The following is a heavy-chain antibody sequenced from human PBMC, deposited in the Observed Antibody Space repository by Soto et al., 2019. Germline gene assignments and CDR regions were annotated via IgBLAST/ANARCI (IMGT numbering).Heavy chain of an antibody. CDR1: GFSFNTYE. CDR3: AYGGSCDY. CDR2: ISSSGSTF. J-gene: IGHJ4*02. Sequence: EVQLVESGGGLVQPGGSLRLSCAASGFSFNTYEMNWVRQAPGKGLEWVSYISSSGSTFYYADSVKARFTVSRDNGKNSLYLQMNSLRAEDTAVYYCAYGGSCDYWGQGTQVTVSS. D-gene: IGHD1-26*01. V-gene: IGHV3-48*03.